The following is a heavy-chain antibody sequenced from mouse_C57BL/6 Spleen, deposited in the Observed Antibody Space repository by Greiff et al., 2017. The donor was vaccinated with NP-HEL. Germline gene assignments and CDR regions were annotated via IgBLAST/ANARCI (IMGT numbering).Heavy chain of an antibody. CDR1: GFTFTDYY. Sequence: EVQLVESGGGLVQPGGSLSLSCAASGFTFTDYYMSWVRQPPGKALEWLGFIRNKANGYTTESSASVTGRFTISRDNSQSILYLQRNALRAEDSATYYCARFFITTVVAPYAMDFWGQGTSVTVSS. J-gene: IGHJ4*01. D-gene: IGHD1-1*01. CDR2: IRNKANGYTT. V-gene: IGHV7-3*01. CDR3: ARFFITTVVAPYAMDF.